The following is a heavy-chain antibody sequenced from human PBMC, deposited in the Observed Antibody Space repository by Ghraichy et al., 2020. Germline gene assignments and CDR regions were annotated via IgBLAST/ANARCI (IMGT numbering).Heavy chain of an antibody. J-gene: IGHJ3*02. D-gene: IGHD6-19*01. Sequence: SETLSLTCTVSGGSVSSGSYYWSWIRQPPGKGLEWIGYIYYSGSTNYNPSLKSRVTISVDTSKNQFSLKLSSVTAADTAVYYCARDWAIAVAGNSDAFDIWGQGTMVTVSS. CDR3: ARDWAIAVAGNSDAFDI. CDR1: GGSVSSGSYY. V-gene: IGHV4-61*01. CDR2: IYYSGST.